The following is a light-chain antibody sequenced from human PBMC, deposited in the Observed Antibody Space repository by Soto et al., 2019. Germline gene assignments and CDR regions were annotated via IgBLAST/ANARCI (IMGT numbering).Light chain of an antibody. CDR1: QSISSW. CDR3: QQYNSPFT. V-gene: IGKV1-5*01. Sequence: DIQMTQSPSTLSASVGDRVTITCRASQSISSWLAWYQQKPGKAPKLLIYDASSLESGVPSRFNGSGSGTEFTLTIRSLQPDDFATYYCQQYNSPFTVGPGTKVDIK. J-gene: IGKJ3*01. CDR2: DAS.